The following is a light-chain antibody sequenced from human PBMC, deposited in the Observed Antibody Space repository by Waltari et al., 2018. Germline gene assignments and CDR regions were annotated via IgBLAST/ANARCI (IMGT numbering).Light chain of an antibody. Sequence: EIVLTQSPGTLSLSPGERATLPCSATQTIYSNYFAWYQQKPGQAPRLLIYGASSRATGIPDRFSGSGSGTDFTLTISRLEPEDFAVYYCQQYGSSPSITFGQGTRLEIK. CDR3: QQYGSSPSIT. V-gene: IGKV3-20*01. CDR1: QTIYSNY. J-gene: IGKJ5*01. CDR2: GAS.